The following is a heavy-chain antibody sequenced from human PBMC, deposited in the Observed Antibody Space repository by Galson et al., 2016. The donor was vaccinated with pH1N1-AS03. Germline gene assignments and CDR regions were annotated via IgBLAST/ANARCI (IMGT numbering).Heavy chain of an antibody. CDR1: GFTLSDYY. D-gene: IGHD3/OR15-3a*01. CDR2: ISSGSTYT. CDR3: ANDFNYDFWSGYSFY. J-gene: IGHJ4*02. V-gene: IGHV3-11*06. Sequence: SLRLSCAASGFTLSDYYMSWIRQAPGKGLEWVSYISSGSTYTNYANSVKGRFSISSDNSKNTLFLQMSALRAEDTAVYYCANDFNYDFWSGYSFYWGQGALVTVSS.